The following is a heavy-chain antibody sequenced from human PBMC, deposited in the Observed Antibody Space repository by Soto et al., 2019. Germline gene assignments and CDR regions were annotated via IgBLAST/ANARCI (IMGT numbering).Heavy chain of an antibody. CDR1: GSTFASMP. V-gene: IGHV3-23*01. CDR3: AKGWWELLDFDY. Sequence: EVQLLESGGAWFSPGGSLSLPVEAPGSTFASMPLSGVARPPGRGLEWVSAISGSGGSTYYADSVKGRFTISRDNSKNTLYLQMNSLRAEDTAVYYCAKGWWELLDFDYWGQGTLVTVSS. D-gene: IGHD1-26*01. CDR2: ISGSGGST. J-gene: IGHJ4*02.